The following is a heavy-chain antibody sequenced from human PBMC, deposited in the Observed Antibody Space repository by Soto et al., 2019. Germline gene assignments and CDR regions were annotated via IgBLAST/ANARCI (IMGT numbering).Heavy chain of an antibody. V-gene: IGHV4-61*08. D-gene: IGHD5-18*01. CDR3: ARSERGYNSGYQYYFYMDV. CDR1: GGSISSGGYY. J-gene: IGHJ6*03. Sequence: SETLSLTCTVSGGSISSGGYYWSWIRQHPGKGLEWIGYIYYSGSTYYNPTLKSRVTISVDTSKNQFSLKLSSVTAADTAVYYCARSERGYNSGYQYYFYMDVWGKGTTVTVSS. CDR2: IYYSGST.